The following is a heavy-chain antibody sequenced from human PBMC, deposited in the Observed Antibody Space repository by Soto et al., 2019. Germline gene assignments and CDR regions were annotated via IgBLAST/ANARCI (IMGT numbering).Heavy chain of an antibody. V-gene: IGHV3-30*18. J-gene: IGHJ3*02. Sequence: QVQLVESGGGVVQPGRSLRLSCAASGFTFSSYGMHWVRQAPGKGLEWVAVISYDGSNKYYADSVKGRLTISRDNSKNTLYLQMNSLRGEETAVYFCAKDNGSGCDWLRVGDASDIWGQGTMVTGSS. CDR2: ISYDGSNK. CDR3: AKDNGSGCDWLRVGDASDI. CDR1: GFTFSSYG. D-gene: IGHD5-12*01.